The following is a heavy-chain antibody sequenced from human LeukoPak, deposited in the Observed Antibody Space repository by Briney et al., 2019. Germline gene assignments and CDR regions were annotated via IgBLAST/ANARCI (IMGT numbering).Heavy chain of an antibody. CDR1: GYTFTCYF. V-gene: IGHV1-2*02. D-gene: IGHD4/OR15-4a*01. CDR3: AREEGLWLDV. Sequence: ASVKVSCKAFGYTFTCYFIHWVRQAPGQGLEWMGWINPNSGGTSYAQKFQGRVAMTLDTSISTAYMDLSRLRSDDTAVYYCAREEGLWLDVWGQGTMVTVSS. CDR2: INPNSGGT. J-gene: IGHJ3*01.